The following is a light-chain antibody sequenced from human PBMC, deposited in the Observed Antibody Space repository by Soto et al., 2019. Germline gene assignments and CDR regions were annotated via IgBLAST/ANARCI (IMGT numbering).Light chain of an antibody. Sequence: EIVLTQSPGTLSLSPGERATLFCRASQSVDSTYLAWYQQKPGQAPRLLIYSASSRATGVPDRFSGSGSGTDFTLTISILEPEDFAVYSWQQYGGTFLTFGQGTRLEIK. CDR3: QQYGGTFLT. V-gene: IGKV3-20*01. CDR1: QSVDSTY. CDR2: SAS. J-gene: IGKJ5*01.